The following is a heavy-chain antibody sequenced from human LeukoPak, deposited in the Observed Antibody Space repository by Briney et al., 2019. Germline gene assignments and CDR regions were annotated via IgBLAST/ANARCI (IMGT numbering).Heavy chain of an antibody. CDR3: AKDSYYDYVWGSYRYTNQFDY. V-gene: IGHV3-23*01. J-gene: IGHJ4*02. CDR2: MSGSGGST. CDR1: GFTFSNYG. Sequence: PGGSLRLSCAASGFTFSNYGMSWVRQAPGKGLEWVSGMSGSGGSTYYADSVKGRFTISRDNSKNTLYPQMNSLRAEDTAVYYCAKDSYYDYVWGSYRYTNQFDYWGQGTLVTVSS. D-gene: IGHD3-16*02.